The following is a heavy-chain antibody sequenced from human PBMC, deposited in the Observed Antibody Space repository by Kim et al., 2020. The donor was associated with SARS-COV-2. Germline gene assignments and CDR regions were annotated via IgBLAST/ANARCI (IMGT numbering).Heavy chain of an antibody. CDR2: IYYSGST. CDR3: ARVGVRSQMSWYNAFDI. J-gene: IGHJ3*02. Sequence: SETLSLICTVSGGSISSYYWSWIRQPPGKGLEWIGYIYYSGSTNYNPSLKSRVTISVDTSKNQFSLKLSSVTAADTAVYYCARVGVRSQMSWYNAFDIWG. CDR1: GGSISSYY. D-gene: IGHD6-13*01. V-gene: IGHV4-59*01.